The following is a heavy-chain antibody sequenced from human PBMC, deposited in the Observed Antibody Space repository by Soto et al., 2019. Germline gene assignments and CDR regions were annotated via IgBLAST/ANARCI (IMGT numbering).Heavy chain of an antibody. V-gene: IGHV3-11*01. D-gene: IGHD6-13*01. J-gene: IGHJ6*03. CDR1: GFTFSDYY. CDR3: ARDPRYSSSWTKYYYYYYMDV. CDR2: ISSSGSTI. Sequence: GGSLRLSCAASGFTFSDYYMSWIRQAPGKGLEWVSYISSSGSTIYYADSVKGRFTISRDNAKNSLYLQMNSLRAEDTAVYYCARDPRYSSSWTKYYYYYYMDVWGKGTTVTVSS.